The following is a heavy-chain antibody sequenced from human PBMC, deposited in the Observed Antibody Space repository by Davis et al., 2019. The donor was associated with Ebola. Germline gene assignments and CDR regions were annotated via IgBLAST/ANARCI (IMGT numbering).Heavy chain of an antibody. V-gene: IGHV1-2*06. CDR1: GYAFTVYY. D-gene: IGHD2-15*01. J-gene: IGHJ4*02. CDR3: AREGYCSGGSCYFFDY. Sequence: ASVKVSCKASGYAFTVYYMHWVRQAPGQGLEWMGRINPNSGGTNYAQKFQGRVTMTRDTSISTAYMELSRLRSDDTAVYYCAREGYCSGGSCYFFDYWGQGTLVTVSS. CDR2: INPNSGGT.